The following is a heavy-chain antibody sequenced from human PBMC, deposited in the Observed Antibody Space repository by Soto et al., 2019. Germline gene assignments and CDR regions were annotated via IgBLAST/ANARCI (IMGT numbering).Heavy chain of an antibody. D-gene: IGHD3-3*01. CDR1: GFTFRSYG. Sequence: GGSLILSCEASGFTFRSYGMHWVRQAPGKGLEWVAVMKSDGSRDHIDSVKGRFTIFRDNSKKTLYLQMNNLRPEDSAVYYCAKPRSSLEWPPFASWGHGTLVTVSS. V-gene: IGHV3-30*18. CDR2: MKSDGSR. CDR3: AKPRSSLEWPPFAS. J-gene: IGHJ5*01.